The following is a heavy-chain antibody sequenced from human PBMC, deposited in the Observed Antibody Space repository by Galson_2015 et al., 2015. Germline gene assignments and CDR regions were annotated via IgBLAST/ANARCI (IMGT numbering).Heavy chain of an antibody. J-gene: IGHJ2*01. Sequence: SLRLSCAASGFTFSGYYMSWIRQAPGKGLEWVSYISSSSGHTNYADSAKGRFTISRDNAWNSLYLQMNSLRAEDTAVYYCARVLGSWYFDLWGRGTLVTVSS. D-gene: IGHD3-16*01. CDR2: ISSSSGHT. V-gene: IGHV3-11*05. CDR3: ARVLGSWYFDL. CDR1: GFTFSGYY.